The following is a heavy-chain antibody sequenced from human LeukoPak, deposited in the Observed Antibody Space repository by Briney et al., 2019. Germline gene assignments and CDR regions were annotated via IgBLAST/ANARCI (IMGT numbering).Heavy chain of an antibody. CDR3: ARVGLYSGSYYWFDP. CDR1: GGSFSGYY. CDR2: IYYTGNT. D-gene: IGHD1-26*01. V-gene: IGHV4-30-4*08. J-gene: IGHJ5*02. Sequence: SETLSLTCAVYGGSFSGYYWSWIRQPPGKGLEWIAYIYYTGNTYYNPSLKSRVTISVDTSKNQFSLKLSSVTAADTAMYYCARVGLYSGSYYWFDPWGQGTLVTVSS.